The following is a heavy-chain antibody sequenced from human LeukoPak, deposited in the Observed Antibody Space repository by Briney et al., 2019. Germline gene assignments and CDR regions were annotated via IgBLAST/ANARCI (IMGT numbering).Heavy chain of an antibody. D-gene: IGHD2/OR15-2a*01. CDR3: AKDCKALWTSDY. CDR1: GFTLSSYA. Sequence: PGGSLRLSCAASGFTLSSYAMSWVRQAPGKGLEWVSAISGSGGSTYYADSVKGRFTISRDNSKNTLYLQMNSLRAEDTAVYYCAKDCKALWTSDYWGQGTLVTVSS. J-gene: IGHJ4*02. V-gene: IGHV3-23*01. CDR2: ISGSGGST.